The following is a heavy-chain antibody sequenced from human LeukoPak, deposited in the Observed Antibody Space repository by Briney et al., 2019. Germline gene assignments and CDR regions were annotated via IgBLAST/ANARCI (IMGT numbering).Heavy chain of an antibody. CDR3: ARAPSEIGGYYPEYFRH. CDR2: IKSDGKT. CDR1: GFIFSSYT. Sequence: PGGSLRLSCVASGFIFSSYTMNWVRQAPGKGLVWVSRIKSDGKTNYADSVKGRFTISRDNAKNTVSLQMNSLRAEDTGVYYCARAPSEIGGYYPEYFRHWGQGTLVTVSS. V-gene: IGHV3-74*01. D-gene: IGHD3-22*01. J-gene: IGHJ1*01.